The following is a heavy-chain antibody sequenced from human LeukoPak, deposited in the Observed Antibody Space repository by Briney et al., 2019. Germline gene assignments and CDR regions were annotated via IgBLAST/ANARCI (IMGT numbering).Heavy chain of an antibody. J-gene: IGHJ6*02. CDR2: IYYSGST. Sequence: PSETLSLTCTVSGGSISSGGYYWSWIRQHPGKGLEWIGYIYYSGSTYYNPSLKSRVTISVDTSKNQFSLKLDSVTAADTAVYYCARGNGDYVGPYYYYYGMDVWGQGTTVTVSS. D-gene: IGHD4-17*01. V-gene: IGHV4-31*03. CDR3: ARGNGDYVGPYYYYYGMDV. CDR1: GGSISSGGYY.